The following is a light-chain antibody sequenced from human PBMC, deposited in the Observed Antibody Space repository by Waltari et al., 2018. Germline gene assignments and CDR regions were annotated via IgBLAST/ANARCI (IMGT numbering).Light chain of an antibody. CDR1: NIGKKN. Sequence: SYELTQPLSVSVALGQTATLPCGGNNIGKKNVHWYQQKAGQAPVLVTYRDTSRPSGIPGRFSGSNSRDTATLTISRAQADDEADYYCQVWASSWVFGGGSKLTVL. J-gene: IGLJ3*02. V-gene: IGLV3-9*01. CDR2: RDT. CDR3: QVWASSWV.